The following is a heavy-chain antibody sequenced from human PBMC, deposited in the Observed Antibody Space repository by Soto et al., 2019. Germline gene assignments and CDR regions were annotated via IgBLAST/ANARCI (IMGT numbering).Heavy chain of an antibody. V-gene: IGHV4-39*01. Sequence: QLQLQESGPGLVKPSETLSLTCTVSGGSISSSSYYWGWIRQPPGKGLEWIGSIYYSGSTYYNPSHKSRGTISVDTSKNQCSLNLGSVTAADTAVYYCARRGVIAAAGTGYWYFDLWGRGTLVTVSS. CDR1: GGSISSSSYY. CDR3: ARRGVIAAAGTGYWYFDL. D-gene: IGHD6-13*01. J-gene: IGHJ2*01. CDR2: IYYSGST.